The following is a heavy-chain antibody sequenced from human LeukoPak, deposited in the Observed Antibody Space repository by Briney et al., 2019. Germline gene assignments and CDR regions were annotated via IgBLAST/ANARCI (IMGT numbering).Heavy chain of an antibody. CDR1: EFTFSTFS. D-gene: IGHD2-2*01. V-gene: IGHV3-30*04. CDR3: ARVDCRSTSCSPFDY. Sequence: PGRSLRLSCAASEFTFSTFSMHWVRQAPGKGLEWVAVILYDGSTQYYADSVRGRFTASRDNSKDTLYLQMNSLRVEDTAVYYCARVDCRSTSCSPFDYWGQGTLVTVSS. J-gene: IGHJ4*02. CDR2: ILYDGSTQ.